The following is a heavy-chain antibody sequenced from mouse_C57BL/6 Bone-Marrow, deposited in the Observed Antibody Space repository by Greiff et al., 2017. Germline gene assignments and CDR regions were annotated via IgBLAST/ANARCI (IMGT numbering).Heavy chain of an antibody. V-gene: IGHV1-50*01. J-gene: IGHJ2*01. Sequence: QVQLQQPGAELVKPGASVKLSCKASGYTFTSYWMQWVKQRPGQGLEWIGELDPSDSYTNYNQKFKGKATLTVDTSSSTAYMQRSSLTSEDSAVYYCARWYYYGSVDYWGQGTTLTVSS. D-gene: IGHD1-1*01. CDR1: GYTFTSYW. CDR3: ARWYYYGSVDY. CDR2: LDPSDSYT.